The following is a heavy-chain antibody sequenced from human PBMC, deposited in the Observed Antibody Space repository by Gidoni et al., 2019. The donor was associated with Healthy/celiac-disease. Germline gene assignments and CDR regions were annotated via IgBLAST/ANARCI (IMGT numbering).Heavy chain of an antibody. CDR1: GFTFSSYE. CDR3: ARATSLTFDY. D-gene: IGHD2-2*01. J-gene: IGHJ4*02. Sequence: EVQLVESGGGLVQPGGFLRISCAASGFTFSSYEMNWVRQAPGKGLEWVSYIISSGSTIYYADSVKGRFTISRDNAKNSRYLQMNSLRAEDTAVYYCARATSLTFDYWGQGTLVTVSS. V-gene: IGHV3-48*03. CDR2: IISSGSTI.